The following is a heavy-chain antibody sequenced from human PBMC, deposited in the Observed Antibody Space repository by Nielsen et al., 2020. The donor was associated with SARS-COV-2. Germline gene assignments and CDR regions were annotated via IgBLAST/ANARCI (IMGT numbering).Heavy chain of an antibody. D-gene: IGHD2-15*01. Sequence: SETLPLTCTVSGGSISSGSYYWSWIRQPAGKGLEWIGRIYTSGSTNYNPSLKSRVTISVDTSKNQFSLKLSSVTAADTAVYYCARGIVVVVAATRDYYYGMDVWGQGTTVTVSS. CDR1: GGSISSGSYY. CDR3: ARGIVVVVAATRDYYYGMDV. J-gene: IGHJ6*02. CDR2: IYTSGST. V-gene: IGHV4-61*02.